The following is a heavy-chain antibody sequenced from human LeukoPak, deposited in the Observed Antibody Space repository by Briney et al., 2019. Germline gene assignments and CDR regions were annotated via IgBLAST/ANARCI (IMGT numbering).Heavy chain of an antibody. Sequence: GGSLRLSCAASGFTFSSFGMSSVRQAPGKGLEWVSAISSTGGTAYYADPVKGRFTISRDNSKNTLYLQMNSLRAEDTAIYYCAKNGDRGAYCSGGSCYPYYYYNMDVWGKGTTVTISS. CDR3: AKNGDRGAYCSGGSCYPYYYYNMDV. V-gene: IGHV3-23*01. J-gene: IGHJ6*03. D-gene: IGHD2-15*01. CDR2: ISSTGGTA. CDR1: GFTFSSFG.